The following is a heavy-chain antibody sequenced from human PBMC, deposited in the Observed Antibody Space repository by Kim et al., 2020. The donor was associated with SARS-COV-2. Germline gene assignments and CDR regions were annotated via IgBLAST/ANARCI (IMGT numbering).Heavy chain of an antibody. Sequence: ASVKVSCKVSGYTLTELSMHWVRQAPGKGLEWMGGFDPEDGQTIYAQKFQGRVTMTEDTSTDTAYMELSSLRSEDTAVYYCATALQYYYDSSKGNAFDIWGQGTMVTVSS. CDR2: FDPEDGQT. CDR3: ATALQYYYDSSKGNAFDI. D-gene: IGHD3-22*01. V-gene: IGHV1-24*01. J-gene: IGHJ3*02. CDR1: GYTLTELS.